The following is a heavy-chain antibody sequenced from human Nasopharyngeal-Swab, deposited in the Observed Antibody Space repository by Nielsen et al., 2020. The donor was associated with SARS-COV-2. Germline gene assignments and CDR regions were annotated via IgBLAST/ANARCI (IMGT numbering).Heavy chain of an antibody. CDR2: ISYDGSNK. D-gene: IGHD3-22*01. Sequence: GESLTISCAASGFTFSRYTMHWVRQAPGKGLEWVAVISYDGSNKYYADSVKGRFTISRDISKNTLSLQMNSLRAEDTAVFYCASTPLDSSGYYYAFHYWGRGTRVTVSS. J-gene: IGHJ4*02. CDR1: GFTFSRYT. CDR3: ASTPLDSSGYYYAFHY. V-gene: IGHV3-30-3*01.